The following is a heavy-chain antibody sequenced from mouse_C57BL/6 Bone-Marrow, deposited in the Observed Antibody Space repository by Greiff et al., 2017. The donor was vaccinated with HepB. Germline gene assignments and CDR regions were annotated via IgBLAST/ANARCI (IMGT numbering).Heavy chain of an antibody. V-gene: IGHV1-84*01. J-gene: IGHJ2*01. CDR2: IYPGSGNT. CDR1: GYTFTDYY. Sequence: VQLQQSGPELVKPGASVKISCKASGYTFTDYYINWVKQRPGQGLAWIGWIYPGSGNTKYNEKFKGKATLTVDTSSSTAYMQLSSLTSEDSAVYFCAREDDYWGQGTTLTVSS. CDR3: AREDDY.